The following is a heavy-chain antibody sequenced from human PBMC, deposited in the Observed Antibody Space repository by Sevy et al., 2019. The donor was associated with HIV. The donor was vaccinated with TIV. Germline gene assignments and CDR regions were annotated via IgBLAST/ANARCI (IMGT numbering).Heavy chain of an antibody. CDR3: AREYCGGDCYPDY. CDR2: ISYGGSNK. V-gene: IGHV3-30-3*01. D-gene: IGHD2-21*02. CDR1: GFTFSSYA. Sequence: GGSLRLSCAASGFTFSSYAMHWVRQAPGKGLEWVAVISYGGSNKYYADSVKGRFTISRDNSKNTLYLQMNSLRAEDTAVYYCAREYCGGDCYPDYWGQGTLVTVSS. J-gene: IGHJ4*02.